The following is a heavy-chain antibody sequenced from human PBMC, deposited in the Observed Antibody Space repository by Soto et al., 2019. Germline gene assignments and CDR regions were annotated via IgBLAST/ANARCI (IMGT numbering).Heavy chain of an antibody. CDR2: ISSSSSYI. V-gene: IGHV3-21*01. D-gene: IGHD1-26*01. CDR1: GFTFTSYS. Sequence: PGGSLRLSCSASGFTFTSYSMNWFRQAPGKGLEWVSSISSSSSYIYYADSVKGRFTISRDNAKNSLYLQMNSLRAEDTAVYYCARSHPLYSGSYYLFDYWGQGTLVTVSS. J-gene: IGHJ4*02. CDR3: ARSHPLYSGSYYLFDY.